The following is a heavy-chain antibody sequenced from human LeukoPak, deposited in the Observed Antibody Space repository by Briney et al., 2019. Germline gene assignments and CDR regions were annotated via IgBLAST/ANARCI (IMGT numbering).Heavy chain of an antibody. CDR2: VYPYDSDV. J-gene: IGHJ4*02. Sequence: GDSLKISFQGSGSSFSNYWIGWGRQLPGKGLEWMGVVYPYDSDVGYSPAFEGQVTISADKSISTAYLHWGSLKASDTAMYFCAKQGGLDWGRGTLVTVSS. CDR1: GSSFSNYW. V-gene: IGHV5-51*01. CDR3: AKQGGLD. D-gene: IGHD2-15*01.